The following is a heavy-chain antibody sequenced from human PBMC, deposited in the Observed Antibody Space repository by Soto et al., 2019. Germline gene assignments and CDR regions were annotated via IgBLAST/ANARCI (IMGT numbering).Heavy chain of an antibody. Sequence: EVQLVETGGDLIQPGGSLRLSCAASGFTVSSSYMSWVRQAPGKGLEWVSVIYSGGNTYYADSVQGRFTISRDNSKNTLYLQMNSLRAEDTAVYYCAREFSRAYCAFDIWGQGTMVTVSS. CDR1: GFTVSSSY. J-gene: IGHJ3*02. D-gene: IGHD2-8*02. CDR3: AREFSRAYCAFDI. CDR2: IYSGGNT. V-gene: IGHV3-53*02.